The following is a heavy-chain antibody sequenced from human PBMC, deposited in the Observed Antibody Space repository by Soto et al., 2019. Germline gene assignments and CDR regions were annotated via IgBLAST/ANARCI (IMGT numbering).Heavy chain of an antibody. Sequence: GSLRLSCAASGFTFSNYGMHWVRQAPGKGLEWVAVMWFDGSNKYYSDSVKGRFTISRDNSKNTLYLQMNSLRAEDTAVYYCARDTAMADGMDVWGQGTTVTVSS. J-gene: IGHJ6*02. V-gene: IGHV3-33*01. D-gene: IGHD5-18*01. CDR1: GFTFSNYG. CDR3: ARDTAMADGMDV. CDR2: MWFDGSNK.